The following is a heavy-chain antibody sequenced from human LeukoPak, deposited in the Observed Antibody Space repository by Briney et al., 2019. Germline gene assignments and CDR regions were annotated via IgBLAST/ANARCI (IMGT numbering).Heavy chain of an antibody. D-gene: IGHD2-21*02. CDR1: GYTFTSYG. V-gene: IGHV1-2*02. J-gene: IGHJ4*02. Sequence: ASVKVSCKASGYTFTSYGISWVRQAPGQGLEWMGWINPNSGGTNYAQKFQGRVTMTRDTSISTAYMELSRLRSDDTAVYYCARWLLAYCGGDCYPDEYFDYWGQGTLVTVSS. CDR3: ARWLLAYCGGDCYPDEYFDY. CDR2: INPNSGGT.